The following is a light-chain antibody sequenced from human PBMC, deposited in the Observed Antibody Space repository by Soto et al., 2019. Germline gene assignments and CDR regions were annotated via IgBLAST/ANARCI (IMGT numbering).Light chain of an antibody. CDR1: QSVNSRY. V-gene: IGKV3-20*01. J-gene: IGKJ1*01. CDR2: AAS. CDR3: QHYVNSPPGT. Sequence: EIVLTQSPGTLSLPPGERATLSCRASQSVNSRYLTWYQQKPGQAPRLLIYAASTRAPGIPDRFSGSGSGTDFTLTISRLEPKDFVVYYCQHYVNSPPGTFGQGTKVDIK.